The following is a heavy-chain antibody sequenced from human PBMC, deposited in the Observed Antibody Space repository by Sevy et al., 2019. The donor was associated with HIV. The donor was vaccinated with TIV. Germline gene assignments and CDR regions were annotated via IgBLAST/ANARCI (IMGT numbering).Heavy chain of an antibody. CDR2: ISWNSGSI. Sequence: GGSLRLSCAASGFTFDDYAMHWVRQAPGKGLEWVSGISWNSGSIGYADSVKRRFTISRDNAKNSLYLQMNSLRAEDTALYYCAKSTSTSSSGWFTTIVGYYYYGMDVWGQGTTVTVSS. CDR1: GFTFDDYA. J-gene: IGHJ6*02. V-gene: IGHV3-9*01. D-gene: IGHD6-19*01. CDR3: AKSTSTSSSGWFTTIVGYYYYGMDV.